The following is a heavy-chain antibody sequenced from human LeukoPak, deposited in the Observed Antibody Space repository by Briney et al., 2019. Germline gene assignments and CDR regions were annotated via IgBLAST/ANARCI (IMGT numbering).Heavy chain of an antibody. J-gene: IGHJ3*02. CDR3: AKEYGSGSIWGAFDI. CDR1: GFTFSSYG. V-gene: IGHV3-30*18. D-gene: IGHD3-10*01. Sequence: GGSLRLSCAASGFTFSSYGMHWVRQAPGKGLEWVAVISYDGSNKYYADSVKGRFTISRDNSKNTLYLQMNSLRAEDTAVYYCAKEYGSGSIWGAFDIWGQGTMVTVSS. CDR2: ISYDGSNK.